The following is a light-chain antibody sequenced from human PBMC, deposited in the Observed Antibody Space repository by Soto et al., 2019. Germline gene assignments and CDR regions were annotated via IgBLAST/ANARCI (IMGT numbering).Light chain of an antibody. CDR2: GAS. CDR3: QQYGSSPSIT. V-gene: IGKV3-20*01. Sequence: EIVLTQSPGTLSLSPGERATLSCRASQSVSSSYLAWYQQKPGQAPRLLIYGASGRATGIPDRFSGSGSETGLNLTIRRIDCDDFTVYYSQQYGSSPSITFGPGTKVDIK. CDR1: QSVSSSY. J-gene: IGKJ3*01.